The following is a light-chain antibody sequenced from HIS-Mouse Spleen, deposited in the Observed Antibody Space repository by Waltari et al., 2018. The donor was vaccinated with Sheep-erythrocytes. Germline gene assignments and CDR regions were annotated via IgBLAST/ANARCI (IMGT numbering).Light chain of an antibody. Sequence: TQSPATLSLSPGERATLSCRASQSVSSYLAWYQQKPGQAPRLLIYDASNRATGIPARFSGSGSGTDFTLTISSLEPEDFAVYYCQQRSNWYTFGHGIKLEIK. V-gene: IGKV3-11*01. CDR2: DAS. CDR3: QQRSNWYT. CDR1: QSVSSY. J-gene: IGKJ2*01.